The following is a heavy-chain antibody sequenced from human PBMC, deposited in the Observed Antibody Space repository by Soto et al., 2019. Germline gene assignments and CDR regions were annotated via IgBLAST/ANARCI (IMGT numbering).Heavy chain of an antibody. D-gene: IGHD5-12*01. CDR2: INHSGST. CDR3: ARDGSRGWLRLGYFDY. V-gene: IGHV4-34*01. CDR1: GGSFSGYY. Sequence: ETLSLTCAVYGGSFSGYYWSWIRQPPGKGLEWIGEINHSGSTNYNPSLKSRVTISVDTSKNQFSMKLSSVTAADTAVYYCARDGSRGWLRLGYFDYWGQGTLVTVS. J-gene: IGHJ4*02.